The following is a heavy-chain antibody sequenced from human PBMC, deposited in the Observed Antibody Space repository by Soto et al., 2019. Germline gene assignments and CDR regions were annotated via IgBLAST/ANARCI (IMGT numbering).Heavy chain of an antibody. CDR2: IDPSDSYT. CDR1: GYSFTSYW. Sequence: GESLKISCKGSGYSFTSYWISWVRQMPGKGLEWMGRIDPSDSYTNYSPSFQGHVTIPADKSISAAYLQWSSLKASDTAMYYCATTPTVVVAATFDYWGQGTLVTVSS. D-gene: IGHD2-15*01. V-gene: IGHV5-10-1*01. J-gene: IGHJ4*02. CDR3: ATTPTVVVAATFDY.